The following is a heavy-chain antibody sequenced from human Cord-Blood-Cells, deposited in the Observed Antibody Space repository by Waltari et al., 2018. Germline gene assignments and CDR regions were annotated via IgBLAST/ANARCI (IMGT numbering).Heavy chain of an antibody. CDR1: GFTFSSYG. J-gene: IGHJ4*02. V-gene: IGHV3-30*18. Sequence: QVQLVESGGGVVQPGRSLRLSCAASGFTFSSYGMHWVRQAPGKGLEWVAVISYDGSNKYYADSVKGRFTISRDNSKNTLYLQMNSLRAEDTAVYYCAKKVRSPNDYWGQGTLVTVSS. CDR2: ISYDGSNK. CDR3: AKKVRSPNDY.